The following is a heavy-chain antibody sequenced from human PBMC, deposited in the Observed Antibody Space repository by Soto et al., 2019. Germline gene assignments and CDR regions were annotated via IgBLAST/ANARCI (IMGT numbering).Heavy chain of an antibody. CDR2: INHSGST. J-gene: IGHJ4*02. Sequence: QVQLQQWGAGLLKPSETLSLTCAVYGGSFSGYYWSWIRQPPGKGLEWIGEINHSGSTNYNPSLKSRVTISVDTSKNQFSLKLSSVTAADTAVYYCARGWQQQLSQGPPLEGADYWGQGTLVTVSS. D-gene: IGHD6-13*01. CDR3: ARGWQQQLSQGPPLEGADY. V-gene: IGHV4-34*01. CDR1: GGSFSGYY.